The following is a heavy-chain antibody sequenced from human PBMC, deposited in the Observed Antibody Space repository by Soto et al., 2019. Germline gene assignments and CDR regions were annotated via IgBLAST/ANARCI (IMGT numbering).Heavy chain of an antibody. D-gene: IGHD3-16*01. Sequence: SETLSLTCGVSGFSITAGYYWGWIRQPPGKGLEWIAAVSYSGTTYYNPTLDSRVTISVDTSKNQFSLKFISVTAADTALHYCVRGAGAPWVRFDYWGQGTPVTVSS. J-gene: IGHJ4*02. CDR2: VSYSGTT. V-gene: IGHV4-38-2*01. CDR1: GFSITAGYY. CDR3: VRGAGAPWVRFDY.